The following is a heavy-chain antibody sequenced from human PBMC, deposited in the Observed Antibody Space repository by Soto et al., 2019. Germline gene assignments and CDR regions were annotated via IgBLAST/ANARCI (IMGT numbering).Heavy chain of an antibody. Sequence: EVQLVESGGGLVQPGGSRRLSCAASGFTVSSNYMSWVRQAPGKGLEWVSIVYSDGSTYYADSVKGRFTISRDNSKNTLYLQMNSLRVEDTAMYYCARDPDYYYDHWGQGTLVTVSS. V-gene: IGHV3-66*01. CDR3: ARDPDYYYDH. CDR2: VYSDGST. D-gene: IGHD3-22*01. J-gene: IGHJ4*02. CDR1: GFTVSSNY.